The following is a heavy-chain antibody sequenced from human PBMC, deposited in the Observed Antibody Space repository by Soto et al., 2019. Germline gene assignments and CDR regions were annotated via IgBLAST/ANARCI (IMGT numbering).Heavy chain of an antibody. V-gene: IGHV3-33*01. CDR1: GFTFSSYG. D-gene: IGHD1-7*01. CDR2: IWYDGSNK. J-gene: IGHJ6*02. CDR3: ASSPQNYASYYGMDV. Sequence: GWSLRLSCAASGFTFSSYGMHLVRQAPGKGLEWVAVIWYDGSNKYYADSVKGRFTISRDNSKNTLYLQMNSLRAEDTAVYYCASSPQNYASYYGMDVWGQGTTVXV.